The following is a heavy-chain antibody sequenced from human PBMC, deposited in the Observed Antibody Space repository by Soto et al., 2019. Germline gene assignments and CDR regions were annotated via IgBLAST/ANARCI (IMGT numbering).Heavy chain of an antibody. CDR1: GFAFSSYS. V-gene: IGHV3-48*02. D-gene: IGHD2-21*02. CDR3: ARDLTAYCGGDCYFGDI. J-gene: IGHJ3*02. CDR2: ISSGSSSI. Sequence: GGSLRLSCAASGFAFSSYSMNWVRQAPGKGLEWVSYISSGSSSIYYADSVKGRFTISRDNAKNSLYLQMNSLRDEDTAVYYCARDLTAYCGGDCYFGDIWGQGTMVTVSS.